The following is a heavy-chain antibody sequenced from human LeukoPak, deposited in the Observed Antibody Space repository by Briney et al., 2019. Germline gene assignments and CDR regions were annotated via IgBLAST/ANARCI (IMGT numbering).Heavy chain of an antibody. CDR1: GYSFTSYW. D-gene: IGHD2-2*01. CDR3: ARLLGSSTSRYVTGWFDP. Sequence: GESLKISCKGSGYSFTSYWIGWVRQMPGKGLEWMGIIYPGDSDTRYSPSFQGQVTISADKSISTAYLQWSSLKASDTAMYYCARLLGSSTSRYVTGWFDPWGQGTLVTVSS. J-gene: IGHJ5*02. CDR2: IYPGDSDT. V-gene: IGHV5-51*01.